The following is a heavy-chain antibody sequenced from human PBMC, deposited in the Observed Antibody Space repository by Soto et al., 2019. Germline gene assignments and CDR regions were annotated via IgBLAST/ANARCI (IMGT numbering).Heavy chain of an antibody. CDR2: IYYSGST. CDR1: GGSISSGDYY. J-gene: IGHJ6*02. Sequence: QVQLQESGPGLVKPSQTLSLTCTVSGGSISSGDYYWSWIRQPPGKGLEWIGYIYYSGSTYYNPSLKSRVTISVDTSKNQFSLKLSSVTAADTAVYYCARVSHDYGDYEDYYYGMDVWGQGTTVTVSS. V-gene: IGHV4-30-4*01. D-gene: IGHD4-17*01. CDR3: ARVSHDYGDYEDYYYGMDV.